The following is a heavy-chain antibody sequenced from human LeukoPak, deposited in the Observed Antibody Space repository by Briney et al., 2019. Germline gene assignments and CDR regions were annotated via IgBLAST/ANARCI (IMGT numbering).Heavy chain of an antibody. J-gene: IGHJ6*03. Sequence: PGGSLRLSCAASGFTFSTYSMNWVRQAPGKGLEWVSSIDRSSYIYYADSVKGRFTISRDNAKNSLYLQMNSLRAEDTAVYYCARDRQGYMDVWGKGTTVTVSS. CDR2: IDRSSYI. CDR3: ARDRQGYMDV. CDR1: GFTFSTYS. V-gene: IGHV3-21*01. D-gene: IGHD6-6*01.